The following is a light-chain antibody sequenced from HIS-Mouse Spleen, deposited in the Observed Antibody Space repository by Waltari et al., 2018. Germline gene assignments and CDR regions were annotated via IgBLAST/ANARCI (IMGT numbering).Light chain of an antibody. Sequence: SYELTQPPSVSVSPGQTARITCSGDALPKKYAYWYRQKSGQAPVLVIYEDSKRPSGLPERFSGSSAGTMATLTISGAQVEDEADYYWYSTDSSGNHRVFGGGTKLTVL. V-gene: IGLV3-10*01. J-gene: IGLJ2*01. CDR1: ALPKKY. CDR3: YSTDSSGNHRV. CDR2: EDS.